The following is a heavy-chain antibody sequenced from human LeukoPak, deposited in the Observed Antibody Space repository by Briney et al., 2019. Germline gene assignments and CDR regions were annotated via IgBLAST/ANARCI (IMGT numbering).Heavy chain of an antibody. CDR1: GYTFTSYY. J-gene: IGHJ6*03. Sequence: GASVKVSCKASGYTFTSYYMHWVRQAPGQGLEWMGIINPSGGSTSYAQKFQGRVTMTRDTSTSTVYMELSSLRSDDTAVYYCARDHVAKYCSGGSCLYYYYYYMDVWGKGTTVTVSS. CDR2: INPSGGST. V-gene: IGHV1-46*01. CDR3: ARDHVAKYCSGGSCLYYYYYYMDV. D-gene: IGHD2-15*01.